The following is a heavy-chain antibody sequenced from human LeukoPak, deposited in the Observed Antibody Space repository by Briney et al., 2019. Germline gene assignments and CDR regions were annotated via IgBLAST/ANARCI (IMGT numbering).Heavy chain of an antibody. J-gene: IGHJ5*02. D-gene: IGHD2-15*01. V-gene: IGHV1-18*01. CDR3: ARDCSGGTCSSFWFDP. CDR1: GYTFRNYA. Sequence: GASVKVSCKASGYTFRNYAITWVRQAPGQGLEWMGWITAYNGNTNYAQKFQGRVTMTTDTSTTTAYMELWNLKSDDTAVYYCARDCSGGTCSSFWFDPWGQGTLVTVSS. CDR2: ITAYNGNT.